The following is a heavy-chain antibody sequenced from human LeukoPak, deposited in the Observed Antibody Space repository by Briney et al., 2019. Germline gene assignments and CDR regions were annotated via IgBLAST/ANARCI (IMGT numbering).Heavy chain of an antibody. CDR1: GFTFSSYA. V-gene: IGHV3-23*01. J-gene: IGHJ4*02. CDR2: ISGSGGST. CDR3: AKGSQGADYYDSSGYSYYFDY. D-gene: IGHD3-22*01. Sequence: GGSLRLSCAASGFTFSSYAMSWVRQAPGKGLEWVSAISGSGGSTYYADSVKGRFAISRDNSKHTLYLQMNSLRAEDTAVYYCAKGSQGADYYDSSGYSYYFDYWGQGTLVTVSS.